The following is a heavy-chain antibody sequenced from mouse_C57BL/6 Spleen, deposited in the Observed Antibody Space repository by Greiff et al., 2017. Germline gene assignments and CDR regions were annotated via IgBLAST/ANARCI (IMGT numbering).Heavy chain of an antibody. CDR1: GYSITSGYY. Sequence: VQLKESGPGLVKPSQSLSLTCSVTGYSITSGYYWNWIRQFPGNKLEWMGYISYDGSNNYNPSLKNRISITRDTSKNQSFLKLNSVTTEDTATYYCARGLIDYWGQGTTLTVSS. V-gene: IGHV3-6*01. J-gene: IGHJ2*01. CDR2: ISYDGSN. CDR3: ARGLIDY.